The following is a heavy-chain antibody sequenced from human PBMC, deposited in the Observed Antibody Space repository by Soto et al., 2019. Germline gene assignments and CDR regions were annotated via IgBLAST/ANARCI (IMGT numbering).Heavy chain of an antibody. CDR2: ISYDGSNK. D-gene: IGHD1-26*01. V-gene: IGHV3-30-3*01. Sequence: GGSLRLSWAASGFTFRIYAMHWVRQAPGKGLECVAVISYDGSNKFYRDSVKGRFTISRDNSKNTLYLQINSLRYEDTAVYYCARDRGAPRKYYFDSWGQGALVTVSS. CDR1: GFTFRIYA. J-gene: IGHJ4*02. CDR3: ARDRGAPRKYYFDS.